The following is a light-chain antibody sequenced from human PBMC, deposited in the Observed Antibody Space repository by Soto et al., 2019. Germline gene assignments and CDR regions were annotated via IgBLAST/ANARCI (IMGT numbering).Light chain of an antibody. V-gene: IGKV3-20*01. Sequence: EIVLTQSPGTLSLSPGERATLSCRASQSVSSSYLAWYQQKPGQAPRLLIYGASSRATGIPERFSGSGSGTDFTLTIYRLELEGVAVCCCHQYGSLPYTFGQGTEVEI. CDR2: GAS. J-gene: IGKJ2*01. CDR1: QSVSSSY. CDR3: HQYGSLPYT.